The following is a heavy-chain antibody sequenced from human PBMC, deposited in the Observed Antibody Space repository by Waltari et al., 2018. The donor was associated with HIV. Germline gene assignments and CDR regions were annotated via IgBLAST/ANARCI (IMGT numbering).Heavy chain of an antibody. Sequence: QVQLQQWGAGLLKPSETLSLTCAVYGGSFSGYYWSWIRQPPGKGLEWIGEINHSGSTNYNPSLKSRVTISLDTSKNQFSLKLSSVTAADTAVYYCARRRGDCSGGSCYSFQFENWGQGTQVTVSS. CDR2: INHSGST. J-gene: IGHJ4*02. CDR3: ARRRGDCSGGSCYSFQFEN. CDR1: GGSFSGYY. V-gene: IGHV4-34*01. D-gene: IGHD2-15*01.